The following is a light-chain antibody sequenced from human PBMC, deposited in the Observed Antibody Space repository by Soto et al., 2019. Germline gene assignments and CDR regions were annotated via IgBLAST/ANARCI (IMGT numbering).Light chain of an antibody. CDR1: QDISGC. J-gene: IGKJ5*01. CDR3: LEHESCPTT. CDR2: AAS. V-gene: IGKV1-12*01. Sequence: NLIIKSPSSXLYPPPDRVTVTCPARQDISGCLAWHQQTPGTPXNXXXYAASSSQSGAQPRFAGNGSGTSFNLTITRLQPEDFPTYHCLEHESCPTTFGQGTCLE.